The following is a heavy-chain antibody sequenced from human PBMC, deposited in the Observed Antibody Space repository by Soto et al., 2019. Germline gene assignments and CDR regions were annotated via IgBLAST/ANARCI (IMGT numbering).Heavy chain of an antibody. CDR1: GFTFSSYW. V-gene: IGHV3-74*01. CDR2: INSDGSST. D-gene: IGHD1-26*01. CDR3: AGELSGSSLRNYYCYGLDV. J-gene: IGHJ6*02. Sequence: GGSLRLSCAASGFTFSSYWMHWVRQAPGKGLEWVSRINSDGSSTSYGDSVKGRFTITRDNAKNTLYLQMNSLRAEDTAVYYCAGELSGSSLRNYYCYGLDVWGQGTTVTVSS.